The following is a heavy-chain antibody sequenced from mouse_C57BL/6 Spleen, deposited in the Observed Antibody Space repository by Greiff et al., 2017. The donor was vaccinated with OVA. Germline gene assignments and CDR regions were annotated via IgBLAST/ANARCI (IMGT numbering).Heavy chain of an antibody. V-gene: IGHV1-82*01. CDR1: GYAFSSSW. Sequence: QVQLQQSGPELVKPGASVKISCKASGYAFSSSWLNWVKQRPGKGLEWIGRIYPGDGDTNYNGKFKGKATLTADKSSSTAYMQLSSLTSEDSAVYCGAKDYGSSFWYFDVWGTGTTVTVAS. D-gene: IGHD1-1*01. CDR2: IYPGDGDT. CDR3: AKDYGSSFWYFDV. J-gene: IGHJ1*03.